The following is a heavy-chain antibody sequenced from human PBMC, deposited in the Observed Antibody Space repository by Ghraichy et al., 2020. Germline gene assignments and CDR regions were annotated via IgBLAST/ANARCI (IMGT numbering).Heavy chain of an antibody. Sequence: SETLSLTCAVYGGSFSGYYWSWIRQPPGKGLEWIGEINHSGSTNYNPSLKSRVTISVDTSKNQFSLKLSSVTAADTAVYYCARQIVGATYYYYYYGMDVWGQGTTVTVSS. V-gene: IGHV4-34*01. CDR3: ARQIVGATYYYYYYGMDV. D-gene: IGHD1-26*01. CDR1: GGSFSGYY. J-gene: IGHJ6*02. CDR2: INHSGST.